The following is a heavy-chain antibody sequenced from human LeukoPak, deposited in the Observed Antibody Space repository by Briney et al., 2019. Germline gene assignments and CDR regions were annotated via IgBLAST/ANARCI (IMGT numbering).Heavy chain of an antibody. CDR2: IYYSGST. CDR1: GGSISSYY. V-gene: IGHV4-59*08. Sequence: SETLSLTCTVSGGSISSYYWSWIRQPPGKGLEWIGYIYYSGSTNYNPSLKSRVTISVDTSKNQFSLKLSSVTAADTAVYYCARGYSSGWYDYWGQGTLVTVSS. D-gene: IGHD6-19*01. J-gene: IGHJ4*02. CDR3: ARGYSSGWYDY.